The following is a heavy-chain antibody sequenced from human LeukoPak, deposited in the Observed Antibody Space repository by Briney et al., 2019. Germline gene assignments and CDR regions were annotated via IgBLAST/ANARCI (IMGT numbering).Heavy chain of an antibody. Sequence: SETLSPTCTVSGGSVRSYYWTWLRQSAGKGLEWIGRIYHDGKSDSSLSLKSRVIMSIDTSKNQFSLNLHSVTAADTAVYYCARDPGGSYSTTRGDWFDPWGQGVLVTVSS. CDR3: ARDPGGSYSTTRGDWFDP. J-gene: IGHJ5*02. V-gene: IGHV4-4*07. CDR2: IYHDGKS. CDR1: GGSVRSYY. D-gene: IGHD1-1*01.